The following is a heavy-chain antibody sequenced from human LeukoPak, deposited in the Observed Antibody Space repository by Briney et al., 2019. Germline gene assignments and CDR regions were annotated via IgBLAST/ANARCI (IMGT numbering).Heavy chain of an antibody. J-gene: IGHJ4*02. Sequence: GRSLRLSCAASGFTFDDCAMHWVRQAPGKGLEGVSGISWNSGSIGYADSVKGRFTISRDNAKNSLYLQMNSLRAEDTDLYYCAKARLGSSSPFDYWGQGTLVTVSS. V-gene: IGHV3-9*01. CDR1: GFTFDDCA. CDR2: ISWNSGSI. D-gene: IGHD6-6*01. CDR3: AKARLGSSSPFDY.